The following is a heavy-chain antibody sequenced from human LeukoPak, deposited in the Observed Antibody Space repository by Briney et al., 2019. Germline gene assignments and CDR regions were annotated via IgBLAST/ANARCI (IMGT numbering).Heavy chain of an antibody. V-gene: IGHV4-59*08. J-gene: IGHJ4*02. Sequence: SETLSLTCTVSGGSISSYYWSWIRQPPGKGLEWIGYIYYSGSTYYNPSLKSRVTISVDTSKNQFSLKLSSVTAADTAVYYCARGGYSYGQAEGFFDYWGQGTLVTVSS. D-gene: IGHD5-18*01. CDR3: ARGGYSYGQAEGFFDY. CDR1: GGSISSYY. CDR2: IYYSGST.